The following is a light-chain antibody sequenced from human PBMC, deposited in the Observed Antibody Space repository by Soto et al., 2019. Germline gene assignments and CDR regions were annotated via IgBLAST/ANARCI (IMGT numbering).Light chain of an antibody. CDR1: ESISRW. CDR2: KAS. Sequence: EIQMTQSPSTLSASVGDRVHITCRPSESISRWLACYQHKPGKAPKLLIYKASSLESRVPSRFSGSGSGTEFTLTITSLQFEDFAVYYCQQYENWHYTFGLGTRLEIK. J-gene: IGKJ5*01. CDR3: QQYENWHYT. V-gene: IGKV1-5*03.